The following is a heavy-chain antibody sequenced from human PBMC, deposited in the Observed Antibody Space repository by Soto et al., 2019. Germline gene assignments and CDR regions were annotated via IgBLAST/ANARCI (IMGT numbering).Heavy chain of an antibody. D-gene: IGHD5-12*01. V-gene: IGHV4-59*08. J-gene: IGHJ4*02. Sequence: SETLALTCTVSGGSISSYDGSWIRQPPGKGLEWIGYIYYSGSTNYNPSLKSRVTISVDTSKNQFSLKLSSVTAADTAVYYCARLRGDIVATIVDYWGQGTLVTVSS. CDR3: ARLRGDIVATIVDY. CDR2: IYYSGST. CDR1: GGSISSYD.